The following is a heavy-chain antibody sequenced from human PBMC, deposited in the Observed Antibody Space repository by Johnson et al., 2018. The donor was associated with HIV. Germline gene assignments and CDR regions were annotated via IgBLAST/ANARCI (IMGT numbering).Heavy chain of an antibody. D-gene: IGHD3-10*01. CDR2: ISYDGSNK. CDR3: ARTRHYYEAFDI. V-gene: IGHV3-30*04. Sequence: QVQLVESGGGVVQPGRSLRLSCAASGFTFSSYAMHWVRQAPGKGLEWVAVISYDGSNKYYADSVKGRFTISRDNSKNTLYLQMNSLRAEDTAVYYCARTRHYYEAFDIWGQGTMVIVSS. J-gene: IGHJ3*02. CDR1: GFTFSSYA.